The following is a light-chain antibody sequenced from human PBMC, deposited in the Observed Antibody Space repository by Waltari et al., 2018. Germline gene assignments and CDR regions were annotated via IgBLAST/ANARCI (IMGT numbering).Light chain of an antibody. CDR2: SNN. CDR1: SSNIGSNT. V-gene: IGLV1-44*01. J-gene: IGLJ3*02. Sequence: QSVLTQPPSASGTPGQRVTISCSGSSSNIGSNTVNWYQQVPGTAPKLLIYSNNRRPSGVPDRFSGSKSGTSASLAISGLQSEDEAHYYCAAWDDSLNGWVFGGGTKLTVL. CDR3: AAWDDSLNGWV.